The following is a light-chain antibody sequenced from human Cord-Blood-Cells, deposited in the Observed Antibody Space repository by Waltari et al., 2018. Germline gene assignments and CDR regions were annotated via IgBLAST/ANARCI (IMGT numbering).Light chain of an antibody. Sequence: QSALTQPASVSGSPGQALTISSPGTSSDVGGYNYFTLYQQHPGKAPKLMIYDVSNRPSGGSNRFSGSKSGNTASLTISGLQAEDEADYYCSSYTSSSTVVFGGGTKLTVL. CDR2: DVS. V-gene: IGLV2-14*01. CDR3: SSYTSSSTVV. J-gene: IGLJ2*01. CDR1: SSDVGGYNY.